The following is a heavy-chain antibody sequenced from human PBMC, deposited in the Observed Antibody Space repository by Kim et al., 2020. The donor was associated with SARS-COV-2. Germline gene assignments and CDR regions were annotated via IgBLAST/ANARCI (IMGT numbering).Heavy chain of an antibody. D-gene: IGHD3-3*01. CDR3: ARDNPITIFGVVIIGAFDT. CDR2: IYYSGST. CDR1: GGSISSGGYY. Sequence: SETLSLTCTVSGGSISSGGYYWSWIRQHPGKGLEWIGYIYYSGSTYYNPSLKSRVTISVDTSKNQFSLKLSSVTAADTAVYYCARDNPITIFGVVIIGAFDTWGQGKMVTVSS. V-gene: IGHV4-31*03. J-gene: IGHJ3*02.